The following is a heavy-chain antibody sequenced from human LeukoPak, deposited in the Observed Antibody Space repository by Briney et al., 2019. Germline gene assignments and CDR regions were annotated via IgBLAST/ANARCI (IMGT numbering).Heavy chain of an antibody. Sequence: ASVKVSCKASGYTFTSYDINWVRQATGQGLEWMGWMNPNSGNTGHAQKFQGRVTMTRNTSISTAYMELSSLRSEDTAVYYCARGHLMVRGVIIRGYWFDPWGQGTLVTVSS. V-gene: IGHV1-8*01. CDR2: MNPNSGNT. CDR3: ARGHLMVRGVIIRGYWFDP. D-gene: IGHD3-10*01. J-gene: IGHJ5*02. CDR1: GYTFTSYD.